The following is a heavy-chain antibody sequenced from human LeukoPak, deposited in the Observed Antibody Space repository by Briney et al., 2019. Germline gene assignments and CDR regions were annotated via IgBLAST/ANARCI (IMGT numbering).Heavy chain of an antibody. CDR1: GGSFSGYY. CDR3: ARASGGSYWFDP. V-gene: IGHV4-34*01. J-gene: IGHJ5*02. D-gene: IGHD6-13*01. Sequence: SETLSLTCAVYGGSFSGYYWSWIRQPPGKGLEWIGEINHSGSTNYNPSLKSRVTISVDTSKNQFPLKLSSVTAADTAVYYCARASGGSYWFDPWGQGTLVTVSS. CDR2: INHSGST.